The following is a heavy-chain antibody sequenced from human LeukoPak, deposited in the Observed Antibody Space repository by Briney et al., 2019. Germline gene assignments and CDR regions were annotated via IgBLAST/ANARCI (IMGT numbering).Heavy chain of an antibody. CDR2: ISAYNGNT. J-gene: IGHJ6*02. Sequence: ASVKVSCKASGYTFTSYGISWVRQAPGQGLEWMGWISAYNGNTNYAQKLQGRVTMTTDTSTSTAYMELRSLRSDDTAVYYCARDQAAGTGGYYYYYYGMDVWGQGTTVTVSS. D-gene: IGHD6-13*01. V-gene: IGHV1-18*01. CDR3: ARDQAAGTGGYYYYYYGMDV. CDR1: GYTFTSYG.